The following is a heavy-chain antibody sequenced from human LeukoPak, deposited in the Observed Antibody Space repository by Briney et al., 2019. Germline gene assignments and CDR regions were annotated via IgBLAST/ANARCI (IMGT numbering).Heavy chain of an antibody. Sequence: GGSLRLSCAASGFTFSSYAMSWVRQAPGKGLEWVANIKQDGSEKYYVDSVKGRFTISRDNAKNSLYLQMNSLRAEDTAVYYCARLLAAYYDFWSGYSDNWFDPWGQGTLVTVSS. CDR3: ARLLAAYYDFWSGYSDNWFDP. CDR2: IKQDGSEK. V-gene: IGHV3-7*01. J-gene: IGHJ5*02. D-gene: IGHD3-3*01. CDR1: GFTFSSYA.